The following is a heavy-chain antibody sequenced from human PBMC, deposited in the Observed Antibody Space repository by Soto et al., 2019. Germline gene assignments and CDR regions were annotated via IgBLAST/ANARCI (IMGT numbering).Heavy chain of an antibody. CDR2: IDTSGTKI. Sequence: PGGSLRLSCAASGYPFSDYYMIWIRQAPGKGLEWISYIDTSGTKIYYADSVKGRFTIARDNAKNSLYLEMNSLRDEDTAVYYCASHYDMWSGYLSPVDYWGQGTLVTVSS. V-gene: IGHV3-11*01. CDR3: ASHYDMWSGYLSPVDY. J-gene: IGHJ4*02. CDR1: GYPFSDYY. D-gene: IGHD3-3*01.